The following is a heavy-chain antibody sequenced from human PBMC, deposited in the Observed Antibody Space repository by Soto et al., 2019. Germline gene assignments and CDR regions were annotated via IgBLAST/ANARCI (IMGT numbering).Heavy chain of an antibody. V-gene: IGHV3-30-3*01. D-gene: IGHD2-15*01. CDR3: AREACISGGSCYSGSFGMDV. Sequence: GSLRLSCAASVFTFSSYAMHWVRQAPGKGLEWVAVISYDGSNKYYADSVKGRFTISRDNSKNTLYLQMNSLRAEDTAVYYCAREACISGGSCYSGSFGMDVWGQGTTVTVSS. CDR1: VFTFSSYA. J-gene: IGHJ6*02. CDR2: ISYDGSNK.